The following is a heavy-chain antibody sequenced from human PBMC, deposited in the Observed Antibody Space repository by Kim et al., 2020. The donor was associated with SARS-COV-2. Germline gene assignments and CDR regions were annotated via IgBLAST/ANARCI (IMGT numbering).Heavy chain of an antibody. Sequence: GGSLRLSCAASGFTFSSYSMNWVRQAPGKGLEWVSSISSSSYIYYADSVKGRFTISRDNAKNSLYLQMNSLRAEDTAVYYCATSKGGYDWEDWDEGKNRREHRGTKYYFDYWGQGTLVTVSS. CDR3: ATSKGGYDWEDWDEGKNRREHRGTKYYFDY. D-gene: IGHD5-12*01. V-gene: IGHV3-21*01. J-gene: IGHJ4*02. CDR1: GFTFSSYS. CDR2: ISSSSYI.